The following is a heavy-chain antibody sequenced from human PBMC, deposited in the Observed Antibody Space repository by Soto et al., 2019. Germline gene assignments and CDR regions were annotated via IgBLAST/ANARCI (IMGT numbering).Heavy chain of an antibody. J-gene: IGHJ6*02. CDR1: GGSIISYY. V-gene: IGHV4-59*01. D-gene: IGHD2-15*01. CDR3: ARVGILGYYYGMDV. Sequence: SETLSLTCTVSGGSIISYYWSWIRQPPGKGLEWIGYIYYSGSTNYNPSLKSRVTISVDTAKNQFSLKLSSVTAADTAVYYCARVGILGYYYGMDVWGQGTTVTVSS. CDR2: IYYSGST.